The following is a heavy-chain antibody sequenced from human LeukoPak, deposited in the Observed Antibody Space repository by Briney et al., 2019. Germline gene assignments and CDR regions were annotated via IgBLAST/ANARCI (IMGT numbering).Heavy chain of an antibody. CDR3: ARGGPIVVVPAAMGYFDY. D-gene: IGHD2-2*01. J-gene: IGHJ4*02. CDR1: GYSFTSYW. Sequence: GESLKISCKGSGYSFTSYWIGWVRQMPGKGLEWMGIIYPGDSDTRYSPSFQGQVTISADKSISTAYLQWSSLKASDTAMYYCARGGPIVVVPAAMGYFDYWGQGTLVTVSS. V-gene: IGHV5-51*01. CDR2: IYPGDSDT.